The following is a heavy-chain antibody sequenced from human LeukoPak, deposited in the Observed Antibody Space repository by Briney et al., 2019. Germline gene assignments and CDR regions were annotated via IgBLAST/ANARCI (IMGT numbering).Heavy chain of an antibody. CDR3: AKDPKIPLYYFDY. CDR2: ISAYNGNT. J-gene: IGHJ4*02. CDR1: GYTFSSYG. Sequence: ASVKVSCKASGYTFSSYGITWVRQAPGQGLEWMGRISAYNGNTKYAQRLQGRVTMTTDTSTSTAYMELRSLRAEDTAVYYCAKDPKIPLYYFDYWGQGTLVTVSS. D-gene: IGHD2-21*01. V-gene: IGHV1-18*01.